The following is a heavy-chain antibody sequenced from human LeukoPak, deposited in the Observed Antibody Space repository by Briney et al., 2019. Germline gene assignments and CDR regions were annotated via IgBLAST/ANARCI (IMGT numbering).Heavy chain of an antibody. CDR1: GGTFSSYA. V-gene: IGHV1-69*13. D-gene: IGHD3-22*01. Sequence: SVKVSCRASGGTFSSYAISWVRKAPGQGLEWMGGVIPIFGTANYAQKFQGRVTITADESTSTAYMEPSSLRSEHTAVYYCARCSGYYYWYFDLWGRGTLVTVSS. CDR3: ARCSGYYYWYFDL. J-gene: IGHJ2*01. CDR2: VIPIFGTA.